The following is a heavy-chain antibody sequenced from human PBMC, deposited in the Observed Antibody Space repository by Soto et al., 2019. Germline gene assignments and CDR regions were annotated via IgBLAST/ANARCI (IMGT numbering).Heavy chain of an antibody. J-gene: IGHJ6*02. CDR3: AKGDDSVAYYKRFTLDYGLDV. CDR1: GFTFIVYA. CDR2: ISGSGGNT. D-gene: IGHD3-10*01. V-gene: IGHV3-23*01. Sequence: GGSLRLSCAASGFTFIVYAMTWVRQAPGKGLEWVSSISGSGGNTDYADSAKGRFTISRDNSKNTLYLQMDNLRAEDTAVYYCAKGDDSVAYYKRFTLDYGLDVWGQGTTVTVSS.